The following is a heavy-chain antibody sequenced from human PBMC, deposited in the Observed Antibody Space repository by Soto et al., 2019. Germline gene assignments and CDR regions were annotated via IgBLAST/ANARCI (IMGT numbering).Heavy chain of an antibody. D-gene: IGHD6-6*01. CDR1: GGSISSYY. CDR2: IYYSGST. J-gene: IGHJ2*01. CDR3: ARRGTDSSSSVNWYFDL. V-gene: IGHV4-59*08. Sequence: QVQLQESGPGLVKPSETLSLTCTVSGGSISSYYWSWIRQPPGKGLEWIGYIYYSGSTNYNPSLKSRVTISVDTSKNQFSLKLSSVTAADTAVYYCARRGTDSSSSVNWYFDLWGRGTLVTVSS.